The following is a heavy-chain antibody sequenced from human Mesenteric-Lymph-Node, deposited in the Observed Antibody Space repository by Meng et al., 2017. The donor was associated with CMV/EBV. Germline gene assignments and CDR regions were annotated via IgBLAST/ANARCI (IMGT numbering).Heavy chain of an antibody. D-gene: IGHD2-2*01. V-gene: IGHV1-69*05. CDR3: ASDPGAVVPADLLDYYGMDV. CDR2: IIPIFGTA. Sequence: SVKVSCKASGGTFSSYAISWVRQAPGQGLEWMGGIIPIFGTANYAQKFQGRVTITTDESTSTAYMELSSLRSEDTAVYYCASDPGAVVPADLLDYYGMDVWGQGTTVTVSS. CDR1: GGTFSSYA. J-gene: IGHJ6*02.